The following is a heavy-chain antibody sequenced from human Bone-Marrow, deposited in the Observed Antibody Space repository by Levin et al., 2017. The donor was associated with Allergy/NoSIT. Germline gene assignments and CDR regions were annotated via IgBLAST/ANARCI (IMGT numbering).Heavy chain of an antibody. D-gene: IGHD5-24*01. CDR1: GGSIRTYY. CDR2: IHDSGTT. CDR3: AKFQVPNYYFYGMDV. J-gene: IGHJ6*02. Sequence: SQTLSLTCNVSGGSIRTYYWGWIRQPPGKGLEWIGYIHDSGTTNYNPSLKSRVSISIDMSKNQVSLKLSSVTGADTAIYFCAKFQVPNYYFYGMDVWGQGTTVTVSS. V-gene: IGHV4-59*01.